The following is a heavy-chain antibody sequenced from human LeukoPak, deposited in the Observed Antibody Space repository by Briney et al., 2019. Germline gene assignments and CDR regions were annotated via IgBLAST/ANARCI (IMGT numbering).Heavy chain of an antibody. Sequence: SETLSRTCTVSGGSISSSSYYWGWIRQPPGKGLEWIGSIYYSGSTYYNPSLKSRVTISVDTSKNQFSLKLSSVTAADTAVYYCAGLLPYYYYMDVWGKGTTVTISS. D-gene: IGHD1-26*01. CDR3: AGLLPYYYYMDV. J-gene: IGHJ6*03. V-gene: IGHV4-39*01. CDR1: GGSISSSSYY. CDR2: IYYSGST.